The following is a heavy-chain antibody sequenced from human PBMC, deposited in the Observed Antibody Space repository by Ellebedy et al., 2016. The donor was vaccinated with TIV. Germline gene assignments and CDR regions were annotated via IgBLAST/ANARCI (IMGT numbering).Heavy chain of an antibody. J-gene: IGHJ4*02. CDR2: ISFDGGNK. D-gene: IGHD1-26*01. CDR3: TEDRHSGNIDY. V-gene: IGHV3-30*18. Sequence: GESLKISCAASGFTFSSFVMQWVRQAPGKGLAWVAVISFDGGNKYYADYVKGRFTISRDNSKNTLYLQLNSLRAEDTAVYFCTEDRHSGNIDYWGQGTLVTVSS. CDR1: GFTFSSFV.